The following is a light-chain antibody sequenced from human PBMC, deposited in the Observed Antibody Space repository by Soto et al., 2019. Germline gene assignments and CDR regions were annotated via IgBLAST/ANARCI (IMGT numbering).Light chain of an antibody. Sequence: QSALTQPPSASGSPGQSVTISCTGTSSDVGFYNYVSWYQQHPDKAPQLMIYEDNKRPSGVPDRFSGSKSGNTASLTVSGLQTDDEADYYCTSYAGYNNPVVFGGGTKLTVL. CDR1: SSDVGFYNY. CDR3: TSYAGYNNPVV. CDR2: EDN. J-gene: IGLJ3*02. V-gene: IGLV2-8*01.